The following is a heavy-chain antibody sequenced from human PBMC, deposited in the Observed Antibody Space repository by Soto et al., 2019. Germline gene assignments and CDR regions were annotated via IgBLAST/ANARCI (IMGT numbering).Heavy chain of an antibody. J-gene: IGHJ6*02. V-gene: IGHV4-39*01. D-gene: IGHD5-12*01. CDR3: ARLIVAGTLFGYYYGMDV. Sequence: LSLTCTVSGGSISSSSYYWGWIRQPPGKGLEWIGSIYYSGSTYYNPSLKSRVTISVDTSKNQFSLKLSSVTAADTAVYYCARLIVAGTLFGYYYGMDVWGQGTTVTVSS. CDR1: GGSISSSSYY. CDR2: IYYSGST.